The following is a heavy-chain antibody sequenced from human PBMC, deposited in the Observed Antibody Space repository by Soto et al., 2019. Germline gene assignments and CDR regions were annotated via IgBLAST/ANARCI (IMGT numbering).Heavy chain of an antibody. J-gene: IGHJ4*02. V-gene: IGHV4-39*01. CDR1: GGSISSSSYY. CDR3: ARQGPAASDYYFDY. D-gene: IGHD2-2*01. Sequence: SETLSLTCIVSGGSISSSSYYWGWIRQPPGKGLEWIGSIYYSGSTYYNPSLKSRVTISVDTSKNQFSLKLSSVTAADTAVYYCARQGPAASDYYFDYWGQGTLVTVSS. CDR2: IYYSGST.